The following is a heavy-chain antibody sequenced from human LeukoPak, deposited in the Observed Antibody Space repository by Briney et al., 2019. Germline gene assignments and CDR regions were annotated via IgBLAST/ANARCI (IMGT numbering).Heavy chain of an antibody. Sequence: ASVKVSCKASGYTFTSYGISWVRQAPGQGLEWMGWISAYNGNTNYAQKLQGRVTMTTDTSTSTAYMELRSLRSDDTAVYYCARDQQNLWLGELLSLKYYYYGMDVWGKGTTVTVSS. D-gene: IGHD3-10*01. CDR3: ARDQQNLWLGELLSLKYYYYGMDV. CDR1: GYTFTSYG. V-gene: IGHV1-18*04. J-gene: IGHJ6*04. CDR2: ISAYNGNT.